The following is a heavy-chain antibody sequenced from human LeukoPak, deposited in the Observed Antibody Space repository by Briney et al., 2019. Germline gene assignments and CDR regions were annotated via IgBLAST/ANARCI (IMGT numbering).Heavy chain of an antibody. Sequence: GGSLRLSCAASGFTFDDYAMHWVRQAPGKGLEWVSGISWNSGSIGYADSVKGRFTISRDNAKNSLYLQMNSLRAEDTALYYCAKQQLVRGLDYWGQGTLVTVSS. CDR1: GFTFDDYA. D-gene: IGHD6-13*01. V-gene: IGHV3-9*01. J-gene: IGHJ4*02. CDR3: AKQQLVRGLDY. CDR2: ISWNSGSI.